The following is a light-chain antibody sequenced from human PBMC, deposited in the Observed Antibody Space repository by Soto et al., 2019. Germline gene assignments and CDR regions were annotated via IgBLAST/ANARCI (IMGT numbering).Light chain of an antibody. V-gene: IGKV3-11*01. J-gene: IGKJ3*01. CDR3: QQRASWPLFT. CDR1: ENIRGH. CDR2: ETS. Sequence: VLKQSPATLSLSPGERATLSCRASENIRGHLVWYQHKPGQAPRLLIYETSNRATGIPARFSGSGSETDFTLTISSLEPEDVAVYFCQQRASWPLFTFGPGTKVDI.